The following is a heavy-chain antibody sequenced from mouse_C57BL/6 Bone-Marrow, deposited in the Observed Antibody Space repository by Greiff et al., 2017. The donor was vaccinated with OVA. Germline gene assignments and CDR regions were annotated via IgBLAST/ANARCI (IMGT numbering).Heavy chain of an antibody. CDR3: ARYGSSYWFAY. V-gene: IGHV1-42*01. CDR2: INPSTGGT. Sequence: EVQLQESGPELVKPGASVKISCKASGYSFTGYYMNWVKQSPEKSLEWIGEINPSTGGTTYNQKFKAKATLTVDKSSSTAYMQLKSLTSEDSAVYYCARYGSSYWFAYWGQGTLVTVSA. J-gene: IGHJ3*01. CDR1: GYSFTGYY. D-gene: IGHD1-1*01.